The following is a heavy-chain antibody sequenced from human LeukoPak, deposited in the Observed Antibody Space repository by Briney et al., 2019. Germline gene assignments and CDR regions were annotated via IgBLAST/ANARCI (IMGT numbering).Heavy chain of an antibody. Sequence: PSETLSLTCTVSGGSINNYYWSWIRQPPGKGLEWIGYIHYSGSTNYNPSLKSRVTISVDTSKNQFSLKLSSVTAADTAVYYCARALDWLDPFDYWGQGTLVTVSS. D-gene: IGHD3-9*01. CDR2: IHYSGST. J-gene: IGHJ4*02. CDR3: ARALDWLDPFDY. CDR1: GGSINNYY. V-gene: IGHV4-59*01.